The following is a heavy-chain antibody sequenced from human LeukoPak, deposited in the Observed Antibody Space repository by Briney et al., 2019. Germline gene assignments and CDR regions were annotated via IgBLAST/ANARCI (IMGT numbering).Heavy chain of an antibody. D-gene: IGHD6-13*01. CDR2: INPNSGIT. J-gene: IGHJ4*02. CDR1: GYTFTDYF. V-gene: IGHV1-2*02. Sequence: ASVKVSCKASGYTFTDYFLHWVRRAPGQGFEWMGWINPNSGITYYTQTFQGRVTMTRDTSISTAYMELSGLRSDDTAVYYCARAQSLTAPAGTFANSWGQGTLVTVSS. CDR3: ARAQSLTAPAGTFANS.